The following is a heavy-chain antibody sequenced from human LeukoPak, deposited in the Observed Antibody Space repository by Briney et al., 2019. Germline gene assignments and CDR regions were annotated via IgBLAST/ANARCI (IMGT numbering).Heavy chain of an antibody. CDR2: IKQGGSEK. D-gene: IGHD4-23*01. CDR3: AREAKGSGGKDY. CDR1: GFAFSVYA. Sequence: VGSLRLSCTASGFAFSVYAMTWVRQAPGKGLEWVANIKQGGSEKHYVDSVKGRFTISRDDAKNSLYLQMNSLTAEDTAVYYCAREAKGSGGKDYWGQGTLVTVSS. V-gene: IGHV3-7*05. J-gene: IGHJ4*02.